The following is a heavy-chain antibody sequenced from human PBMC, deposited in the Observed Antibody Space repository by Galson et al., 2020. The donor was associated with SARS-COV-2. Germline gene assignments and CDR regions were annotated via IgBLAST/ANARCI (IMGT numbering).Heavy chain of an antibody. CDR3: ARIPVEMATMGVYYYYGMDV. J-gene: IGHJ6*02. Sequence: SGPTLVKPTQTLTLTCTFSGFSLSTSGMCVSWIRQPPGKALEWLALIDWDDDKYYSTSLKTRLTISKDTSKNQVVLTMTNMDPVDTATYYCARIPVEMATMGVYYYYGMDVWGQGTMVTVSS. D-gene: IGHD2-8*01. CDR2: IDWDDDK. CDR1: GFSLSTSGMC. V-gene: IGHV2-70*01.